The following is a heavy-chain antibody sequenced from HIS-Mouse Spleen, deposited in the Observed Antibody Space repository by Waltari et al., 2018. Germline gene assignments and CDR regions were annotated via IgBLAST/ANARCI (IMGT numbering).Heavy chain of an antibody. Sequence: QVQLVQSGAEVKKPGASVKVSCKASGYTFTSYDINWVRQATGQGLEWMVWMNPSSCNTGDAQKFQGRVTMTRNTSISTAYMGLSSLRSEDTAVYYCARVGVGRDGYNYDYWGQGTLVTVSS. D-gene: IGHD5-12*01. CDR1: GYTFTSYD. V-gene: IGHV1-8*01. CDR3: ARVGVGRDGYNYDY. CDR2: MNPSSCNT. J-gene: IGHJ4*02.